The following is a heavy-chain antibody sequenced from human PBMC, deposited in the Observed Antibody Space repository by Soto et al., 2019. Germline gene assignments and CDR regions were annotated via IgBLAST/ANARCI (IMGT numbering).Heavy chain of an antibody. Sequence: QVQLVESGGGVVQPERSLRLSCAASGFTFSRQAMHWVRQAPGRGLEWVAVIWYHGVDKYYADSVKGRFTISRDNSKNTVYLQMNSLRGEDTAVYYCATGFLGLCTGGNCPLDSCGQGSLVTVSS. J-gene: IGHJ4*02. V-gene: IGHV3-33*01. CDR3: ATGFLGLCTGGNCPLDS. D-gene: IGHD2-15*01. CDR2: IWYHGVDK. CDR1: GFTFSRQA.